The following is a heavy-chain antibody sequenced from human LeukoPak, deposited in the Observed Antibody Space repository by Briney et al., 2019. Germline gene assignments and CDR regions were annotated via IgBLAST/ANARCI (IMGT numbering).Heavy chain of an antibody. CDR1: GGTFSSYA. V-gene: IGHV1-69*13. Sequence: SVKVSCKASGGTFSSYAISWVRQAPGQGLEWMGGIISIFGTANYAQKFQGRVTITADESTSTAYMELSSLRSEDTAVYYCARGRTVTRGRDGNPYYFDYWGQGTLVTVSS. J-gene: IGHJ4*02. D-gene: IGHD4-17*01. CDR2: IISIFGTA. CDR3: ARGRTVTRGRDGNPYYFDY.